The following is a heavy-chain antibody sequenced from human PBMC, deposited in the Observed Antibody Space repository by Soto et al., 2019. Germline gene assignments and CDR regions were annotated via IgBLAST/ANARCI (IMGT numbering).Heavy chain of an antibody. CDR1: GFSLSNARMG. Sequence: GSGPTLVNPTETLTLTCTVSGFSLSNARMGVSWIRQPPGKALEWLAHIFSNDEKSYSTSLKSRLTISKDTSKSQVVLTMTNMDPVDTATYYCARITRIVVVPAATYYYYYGMDVWGQGTTVTVSS. J-gene: IGHJ6*02. CDR2: IFSNDEK. D-gene: IGHD2-2*01. CDR3: ARITRIVVVPAATYYYYYGMDV. V-gene: IGHV2-26*01.